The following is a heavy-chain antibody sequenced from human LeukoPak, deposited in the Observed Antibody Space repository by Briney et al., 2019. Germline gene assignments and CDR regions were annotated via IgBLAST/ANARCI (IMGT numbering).Heavy chain of an antibody. CDR2: ISSSSSYI. Sequence: PGGSLRLSCAASGFTFSSYSMNWVRQAPGKGLEWVSSISSSSSYIYYADSVKGRFTISRDNAKNSLYLQMNSLRAEDTAVYYCARDPSSGIAVAGVDYWAREPWSPSPQ. J-gene: IGHJ4*02. CDR3: ARDPSSGIAVAGVDY. CDR1: GFTFSSYS. V-gene: IGHV3-21*01. D-gene: IGHD6-19*01.